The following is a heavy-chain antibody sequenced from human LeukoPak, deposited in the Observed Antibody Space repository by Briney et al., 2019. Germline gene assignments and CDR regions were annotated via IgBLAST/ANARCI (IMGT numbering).Heavy chain of an antibody. Sequence: ASVKVSCKASGYTFNKYAINWVRQAPGQGLEWMGWINTNTGNPSYARDFTGRLVFSLDTSVNSAFLQINDLKAVDTAFYYCTLGSYWGQGTLVTVSS. J-gene: IGHJ4*02. CDR1: GYTFNKYA. V-gene: IGHV7-4-1*02. CDR3: TLGSY. D-gene: IGHD3-10*01. CDR2: INTNTGNP.